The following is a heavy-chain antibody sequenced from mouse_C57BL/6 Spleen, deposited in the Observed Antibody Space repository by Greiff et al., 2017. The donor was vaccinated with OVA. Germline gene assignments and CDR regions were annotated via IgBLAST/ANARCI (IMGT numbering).Heavy chain of an antibody. J-gene: IGHJ4*01. Sequence: QVQLQQPGAELVMPGASVKLSCKASGYTFTSYWMHWVKQRPGQGLEWIGEIDPSDSYTNYNQKFKGKSTLTVDKSSSTAYMQLSSLTSEDSAVYYCARSRTPRNWNVYYYAMDYWGKGTSVTVSS. CDR3: ARSRTPRNWNVYYYAMDY. D-gene: IGHD4-1*01. CDR2: IDPSDSYT. CDR1: GYTFTSYW. V-gene: IGHV1-69*01.